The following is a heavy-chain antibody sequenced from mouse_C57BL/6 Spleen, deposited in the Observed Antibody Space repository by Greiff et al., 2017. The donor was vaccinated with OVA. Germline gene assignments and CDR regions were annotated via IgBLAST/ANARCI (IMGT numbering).Heavy chain of an antibody. D-gene: IGHD1-1*01. CDR1: GYTFTSYW. Sequence: QVQLKQSGAELVMPGASVKLSCKASGYTFTSYWMHWVKQRPGQGLEWIGEIDPSDSYTNYNQKFKGKSTLTVDKSSSTAYMQLSSLTSEDSAVYYCARSGDYGGSDGAMDYWGQGTSVTVSS. CDR3: ARSGDYGGSDGAMDY. J-gene: IGHJ4*01. CDR2: IDPSDSYT. V-gene: IGHV1-69*01.